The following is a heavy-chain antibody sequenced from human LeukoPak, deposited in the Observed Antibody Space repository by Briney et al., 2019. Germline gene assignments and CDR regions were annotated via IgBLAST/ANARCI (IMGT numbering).Heavy chain of an antibody. Sequence: GGSLRLSCAASGFIFSSYGMHWVRQAPGEGLEWVAFIRYHGRDKYYGDSVKGRFTISRDNSRNTLYLQMDSLRGEDTAVYYCANSPYGDWSFDFWGQGTLVTVSS. CDR1: GFIFSSYG. D-gene: IGHD4-17*01. CDR2: IRYHGRDK. V-gene: IGHV3-30*02. CDR3: ANSPYGDWSFDF. J-gene: IGHJ4*02.